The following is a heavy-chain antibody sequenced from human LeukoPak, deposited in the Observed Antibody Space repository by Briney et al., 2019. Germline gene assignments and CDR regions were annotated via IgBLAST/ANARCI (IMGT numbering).Heavy chain of an antibody. V-gene: IGHV4-61*01. CDR1: GGSVSSGSCY. J-gene: IGHJ4*02. D-gene: IGHD4-17*01. CDR2: IYYSGST. Sequence: PSETLSLTCTVSGGSVSSGSCYWSWIRQPPGKGLEWIGYIYYSGSTNYNPSLKSRVTISVDTSKNQFSLKLSSVTAADTAVYYCARDLGYGDLGWGQGTLVTVSS. CDR3: ARDLGYGDLG.